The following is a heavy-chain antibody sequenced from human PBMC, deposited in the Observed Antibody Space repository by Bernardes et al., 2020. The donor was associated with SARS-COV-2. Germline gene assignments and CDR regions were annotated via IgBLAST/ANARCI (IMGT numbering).Heavy chain of an antibody. V-gene: IGHV4-39*01. J-gene: IGHJ4*02. Sequence: ETLSLTCTVSGGSISSSSYYWGWIRQPPGKGLEWIGSIYYSGTTYFNPSLKSRVTISVDTSKNQFSLRLSSVTAADTAVYYCARTVYSSSSGIGFWGQGTLVTVSS. D-gene: IGHD6-6*01. CDR1: GGSISSSSYY. CDR2: IYYSGTT. CDR3: ARTVYSSSSGIGF.